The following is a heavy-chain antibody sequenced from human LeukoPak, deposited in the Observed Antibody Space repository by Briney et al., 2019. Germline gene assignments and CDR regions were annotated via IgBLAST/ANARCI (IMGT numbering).Heavy chain of an antibody. CDR2: INPNGGGR. J-gene: IGHJ4*02. CDR3: ARVGYFYGSGSQTGGYLDY. Sequence: ASVKVSCKASGYTFTGYYLHWVRQAPGQGLEWMGWINPNGGGREYAQKFQGRVNMTRDTAISTAYMELSSLTFDNTAIYYCARVGYFYGSGSQTGGYLDYWGQGTLVTVSS. D-gene: IGHD3-10*01. CDR1: GYTFTGYY. V-gene: IGHV1-2*02.